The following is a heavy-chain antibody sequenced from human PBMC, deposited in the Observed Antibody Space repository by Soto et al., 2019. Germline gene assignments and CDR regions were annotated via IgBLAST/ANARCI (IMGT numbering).Heavy chain of an antibody. V-gene: IGHV3-23*01. CDR3: ARWADFWSGYYYFDY. D-gene: IGHD3-3*01. J-gene: IGHJ4*02. Sequence: GSLRLSCAASGFTFSNYAMSWVRQAPGTGLEWVSANSANGDLTFYIDSVRGRFTMSKDNSENTVYLQMNSLRAEDTAVYYCARWADFWSGYYYFDYWGQGTLVTVSS. CDR1: GFTFSNYA. CDR2: NSANGDLT.